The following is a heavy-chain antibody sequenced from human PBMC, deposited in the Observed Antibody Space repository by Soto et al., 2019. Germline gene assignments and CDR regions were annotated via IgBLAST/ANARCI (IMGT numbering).Heavy chain of an antibody. CDR3: ARDLSKGELSLYRSLSSAFDI. Sequence: SVKVSCKASGGTFSSYAISWVRQAPGQGLEWMGGIIPIFGTANYAQKFQGRVTITADESTSTAYMELSSLRSEDTAVYYCARDLSKGELSLYRSLSSAFDIWGQGTMVTVSS. D-gene: IGHD3-16*02. V-gene: IGHV1-69*13. J-gene: IGHJ3*02. CDR1: GGTFSSYA. CDR2: IIPIFGTA.